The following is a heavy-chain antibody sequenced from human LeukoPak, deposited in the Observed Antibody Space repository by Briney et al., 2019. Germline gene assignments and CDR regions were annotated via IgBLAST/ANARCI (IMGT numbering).Heavy chain of an antibody. CDR2: INPNSGGT. J-gene: IGHJ6*02. CDR3: AGTEWEPRGYYYYYYGMDV. CDR1: GYTFTGYY. Sequence: GASVKVSCKASGYTFTGYYMHWVRQAPGQGLEWMGWINPNSGGTNYAQKFQGRVTMTRDTSISTAYMELSRLRSDDTAVYYCAGTEWEPRGYYYYYYGMDVWGQGTTVTVSS. V-gene: IGHV1-2*02. D-gene: IGHD1-26*01.